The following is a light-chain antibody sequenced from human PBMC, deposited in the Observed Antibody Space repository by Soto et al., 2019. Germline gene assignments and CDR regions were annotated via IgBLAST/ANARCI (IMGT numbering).Light chain of an antibody. CDR3: QQYSSSRT. Sequence: IALTQSPGTLFLSAGERATLSCRASHSVTRYVAWYQQKPGQAPRLLISGGSSRATGIPVRFSGSGSETDFTLTITRLQPEDFAVYYCQQYSSSRTFGQGTKVDI. CDR1: HSVTRY. CDR2: GGS. J-gene: IGKJ1*01. V-gene: IGKV3-20*01.